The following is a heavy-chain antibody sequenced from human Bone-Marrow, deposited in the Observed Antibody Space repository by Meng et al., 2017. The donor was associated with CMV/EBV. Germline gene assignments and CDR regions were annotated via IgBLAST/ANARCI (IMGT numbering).Heavy chain of an antibody. J-gene: IGHJ6*02. Sequence: SETLSLTCTVSGGSISSYYWSWIRQPPGKGLEWIGYIYYSGSTNYNPSLKSRVTISVDTSKNQFSLKLSSETAADTAVYYCARGYMAAAYGMDVWGQGTTVTVSS. V-gene: IGHV4-59*01. CDR1: GGSISSYY. D-gene: IGHD6-13*01. CDR2: IYYSGST. CDR3: ARGYMAAAYGMDV.